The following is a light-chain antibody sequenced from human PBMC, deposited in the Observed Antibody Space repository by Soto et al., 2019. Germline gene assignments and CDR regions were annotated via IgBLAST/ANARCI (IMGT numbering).Light chain of an antibody. CDR1: RDISNS. CDR3: QQSNSYPYT. J-gene: IGKJ2*01. Sequence: DIPMTQSPSSLSASVGDTVTITCRASRDISNSLAWFQQKPGKAPKSLIYKASNLHSGVPSKFGGSGSGTAFTLTISSLQPEDFATYYFQQSNSYPYTFGQGTKLEIK. CDR2: KAS. V-gene: IGKV1-16*02.